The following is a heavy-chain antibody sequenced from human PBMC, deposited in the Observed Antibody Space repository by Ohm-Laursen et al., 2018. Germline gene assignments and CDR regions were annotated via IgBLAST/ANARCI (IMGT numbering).Heavy chain of an antibody. D-gene: IGHD6-13*01. J-gene: IGHJ6*02. CDR2: IYPGDSDT. CDR3: ARLLERRSSSWTPGGLDV. Sequence: GESLRISCKGSGYSFSTYWIAWVRQMPGKGLEWMGIIYPGDSDTRYSPSFQGQVTISADKSISTAYLQWSSLKASDTAMYYCARLLERRSSSWTPGGLDVWGQGTTVTVSS. CDR1: GYSFSTYW. V-gene: IGHV5-51*01.